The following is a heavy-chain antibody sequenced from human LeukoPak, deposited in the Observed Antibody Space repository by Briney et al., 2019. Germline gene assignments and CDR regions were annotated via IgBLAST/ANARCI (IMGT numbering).Heavy chain of an antibody. CDR1: GGSIRSYY. V-gene: IGHV4-59*08. J-gene: IGHJ4*02. CDR2: IYYSGST. Sequence: SETLSLTCTVSGGSIRSYYWSWIRQPPGKGLEWIGYIYYSGSTNYNPSLKSRVTISVDTSRIQFSLKLSSVTAADTAVYFCARHYKKYYDSSGFFTGFFDYWGQGTLVTVSS. D-gene: IGHD3-22*01. CDR3: ARHYKKYYDSSGFFTGFFDY.